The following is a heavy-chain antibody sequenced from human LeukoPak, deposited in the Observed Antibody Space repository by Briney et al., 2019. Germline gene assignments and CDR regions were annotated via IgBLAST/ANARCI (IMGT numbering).Heavy chain of an antibody. V-gene: IGHV3-23*01. D-gene: IGHD6-13*01. CDR1: GFTFSSYG. CDR3: TTVRPGTNYYYYMDV. Sequence: GGSLRLSCAASGFTFSSYGMSWVRQAPGKGLEWVSAISGSGGSTYYADSVKGRFTISRDNSKNTLYLQMNSLKTEDTAVYYCTTVRPGTNYYYYMDVWGKGTTVTISS. CDR2: ISGSGGST. J-gene: IGHJ6*03.